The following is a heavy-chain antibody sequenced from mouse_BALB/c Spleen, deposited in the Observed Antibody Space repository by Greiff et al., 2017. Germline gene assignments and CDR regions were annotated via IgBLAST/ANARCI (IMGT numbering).Heavy chain of an antibody. V-gene: IGHV14-3*02. CDR3: ARRYGYDGIDY. J-gene: IGHJ2*01. D-gene: IGHD2-2*01. CDR2: IDPANGNT. Sequence: EVKLVESGAELVKPGASVKLSCTASGFNIKDTYMHWVKQRPEQGLEWIGRIDPANGNTKYDPKFQGKATITADTSSNTAYLQLSSLTSEDTAVYYCARRYGYDGIDYWGQGTTLTVSS. CDR1: GFNIKDTY.